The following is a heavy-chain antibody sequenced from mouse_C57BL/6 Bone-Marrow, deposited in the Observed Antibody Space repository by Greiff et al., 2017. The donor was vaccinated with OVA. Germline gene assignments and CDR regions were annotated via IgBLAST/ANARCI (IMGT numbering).Heavy chain of an antibody. CDR2: IYPRSGNT. CDR3: AKPRYYYVMDY. J-gene: IGHJ4*01. CDR1: GYTFTSYG. Sequence: VQLVESGAELARPGASVKLSCKASGYTFTSYGISWVKQRTGQGLEWIGEIYPRSGNTYYNEKFKGKATLTADKSSSTAYMELRSLTSEDSAVYFCAKPRYYYVMDYWGQGTSVTVSS. V-gene: IGHV1-81*01.